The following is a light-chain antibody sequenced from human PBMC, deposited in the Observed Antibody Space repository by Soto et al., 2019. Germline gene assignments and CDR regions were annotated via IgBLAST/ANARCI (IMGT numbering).Light chain of an antibody. CDR1: KSISSW. CDR3: QQYNNWPPWT. CDR2: KAS. J-gene: IGKJ1*01. Sequence: DIQMTQSPSTLSASVGDRVTITCRASKSISSWLAWYQQKPGKAPKLLIYKASSLESGVPSRCSGSGSGTEFTLTISSLQSEDFAAYYCQQYNNWPPWTFGQGTKVDIK. V-gene: IGKV1-5*03.